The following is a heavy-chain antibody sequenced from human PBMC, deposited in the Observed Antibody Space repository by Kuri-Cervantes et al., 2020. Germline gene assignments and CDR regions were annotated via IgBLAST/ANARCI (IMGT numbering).Heavy chain of an antibody. Sequence: SETLSLTCAVYGGSFSGYYWSWIRQPPGKGLEWIGEINHSGSTNYNPSLKSRVTISVDTSKNQFSLKLSSVTAADTAVYYCAGCSSGWRYYYYGMDVWGQGTTVTVSS. CDR3: AGCSSGWRYYYYGMDV. D-gene: IGHD6-19*01. V-gene: IGHV4-34*01. CDR1: GGSFSGYY. CDR2: INHSGST. J-gene: IGHJ6*02.